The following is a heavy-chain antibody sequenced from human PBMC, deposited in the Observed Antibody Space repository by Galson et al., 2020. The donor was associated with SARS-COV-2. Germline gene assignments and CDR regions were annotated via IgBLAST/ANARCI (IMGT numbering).Heavy chain of an antibody. J-gene: IGHJ4*02. CDR1: GFDFSDYS. Sequence: AGSLRLSCEASGFDFSDYSMNWVRQAPGKGLEWVAIISYDGRNKHFAAPGRGRSTFSRDNSKNTVFLHMNSLGLEDTALYYCARDLYTPVAVAAGGGFDCWGQGTLVTVS. CDR2: ISYDGRNK. D-gene: IGHD2-21*02. CDR3: ARDLYTPVAVAAGGGFDC. V-gene: IGHV3-30*04.